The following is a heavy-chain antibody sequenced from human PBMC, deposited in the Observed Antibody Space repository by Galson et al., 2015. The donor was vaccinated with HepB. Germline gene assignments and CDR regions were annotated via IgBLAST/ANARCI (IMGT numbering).Heavy chain of an antibody. D-gene: IGHD2-15*01. CDR1: GYTFTAYY. J-gene: IGHJ4*02. CDR3: ARGGGLAAVVDVAHDF. Sequence: SVKVSCKASGYTFTAYYIHWVRQAPGQGLEWMGRINPKSGATNYAHNFQGNVTMTRDTSIRTVYMDLSKLTSDDTAVYYCARGGGLAAVVDVAHDFWGQGTLVTVSS. V-gene: IGHV1-2*06. CDR2: INPKSGAT.